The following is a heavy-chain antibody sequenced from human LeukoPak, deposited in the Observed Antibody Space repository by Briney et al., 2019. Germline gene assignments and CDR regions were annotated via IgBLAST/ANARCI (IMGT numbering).Heavy chain of an antibody. CDR3: ARDRLELGVVGYDMDV. D-gene: IGHD3-3*01. CDR2: ISSSSSYI. CDR1: GFTFSSYS. Sequence: GGSLRLSCAASGFTFSSYSMNWVRQAPGKGLEWVSSISSSSSYIYYADSVKGRFTISRDNAKNSLYLQMNSLRAEDTAVYYCARDRLELGVVGYDMDVWGKGNTVTVSS. V-gene: IGHV3-21*01. J-gene: IGHJ6*04.